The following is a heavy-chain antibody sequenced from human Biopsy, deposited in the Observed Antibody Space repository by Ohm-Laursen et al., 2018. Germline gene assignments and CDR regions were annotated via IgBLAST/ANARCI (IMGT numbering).Heavy chain of an antibody. CDR1: GYSFTNHD. J-gene: IGHJ4*02. CDR2: MNPNSGNT. Sequence: GSSVTVSCKASGYSFTNHDINWVRQATGQGLEWMGWMNPNSGNTGYAQKSQDRVTMTWDTSTTTVYMELSSLRSEDTAVYYCVLASFDYWGQGTLVTVPS. V-gene: IGHV1-8*01. CDR3: VLASFDY.